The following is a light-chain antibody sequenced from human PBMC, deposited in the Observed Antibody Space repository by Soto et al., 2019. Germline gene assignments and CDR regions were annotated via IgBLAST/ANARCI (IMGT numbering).Light chain of an antibody. CDR3: QQYGSSPPT. CDR1: QSVSTNY. CDR2: GAS. V-gene: IGKV3-20*01. Sequence: EIVLTQSPSTLSMSPGERATLCCRASQSVSTNYLAWYQQKPGQAPRLLIYGASSRATDIPNRFSGSGSGTDFTLTITRLKAEDFAVYYCQQYGSSPPTFGQGTKVEIK. J-gene: IGKJ1*01.